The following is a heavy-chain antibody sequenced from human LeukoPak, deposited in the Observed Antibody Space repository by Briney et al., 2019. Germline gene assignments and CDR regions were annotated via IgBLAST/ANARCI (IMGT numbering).Heavy chain of an antibody. CDR3: ATARPPYYYYYYMDV. CDR1: GFTFSDYY. CDR2: ISSSGSTI. J-gene: IGHJ6*03. V-gene: IGHV3-11*01. D-gene: IGHD6-6*01. Sequence: PGGSLRLSCAASGFTFSDYYMSWIRQAPGKGLEWVSYISSSGSTIYYADSVKGRFTISRDNAKNSLYLQMNSLRAEDTAVYYRATARPPYYYYYYMDVWGKGTTVTVSS.